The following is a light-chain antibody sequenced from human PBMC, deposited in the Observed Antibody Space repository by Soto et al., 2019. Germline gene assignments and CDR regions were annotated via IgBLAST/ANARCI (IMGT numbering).Light chain of an antibody. CDR1: SNDVGGYNL. V-gene: IGLV2-14*02. J-gene: IGLJ2*01. Sequence: QSALTQPASVSGSPGQSITVSCIGTSNDVGGYNLVSWYQQLPGKAPKLMIYEGTKRPSGVSSRFSGFTSGNTATLTISGLQTEDEADYYCSSYTTSSTPVVFGGGTKLTVL. CDR3: SSYTTSSTPVV. CDR2: EGT.